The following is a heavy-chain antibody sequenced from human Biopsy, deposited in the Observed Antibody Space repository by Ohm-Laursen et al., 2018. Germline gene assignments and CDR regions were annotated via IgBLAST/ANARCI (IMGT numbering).Heavy chain of an antibody. CDR2: ISYDGSKT. D-gene: IGHD2/OR15-2a*01. CDR3: AKDKGTFNFYYHGMDV. V-gene: IGHV3-30*18. J-gene: IGHJ6*02. Sequence: SLRLSCAASGFTFSNSGMHWVRQAPGKGLEWVAAISYDGSKTDYGDSVKGRLNISRDNSKNTLDLQMSSLRVEDTAVYFCAKDKGTFNFYYHGMDVWGQGTTVTVSS. CDR1: GFTFSNSG.